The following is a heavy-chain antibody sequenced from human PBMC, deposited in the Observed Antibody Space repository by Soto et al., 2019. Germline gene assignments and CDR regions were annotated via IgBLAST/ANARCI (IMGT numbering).Heavy chain of an antibody. CDR3: AKEQWLVREGPFDY. D-gene: IGHD6-19*01. CDR1: GFTFSSYG. Sequence: GGSLRLSCAASGFTFSSYGMHWVRQAPGKGLEWVAVISYDGSNKYYADSVKGRFTISRDNSKNTLYLQMNSLRAEDTAVYYCAKEQWLVREGPFDYWGQGTLVTVSS. CDR2: ISYDGSNK. V-gene: IGHV3-30*18. J-gene: IGHJ4*02.